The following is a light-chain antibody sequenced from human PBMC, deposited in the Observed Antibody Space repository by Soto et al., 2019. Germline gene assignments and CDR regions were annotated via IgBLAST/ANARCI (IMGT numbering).Light chain of an antibody. CDR3: QHYNNWHPWT. CDR1: QSVSSN. J-gene: IGKJ1*01. CDR2: RAS. Sequence: EIVMTQSPATPSVPPGARAALSCRASQSVSSNLAWYQQKPCQPPRLLVYRASTTATGIPARFSDSGSVTELSLTISSLQSEDFAVYYCQHYNNWHPWTCGQGIKVESK. V-gene: IGKV3-15*01.